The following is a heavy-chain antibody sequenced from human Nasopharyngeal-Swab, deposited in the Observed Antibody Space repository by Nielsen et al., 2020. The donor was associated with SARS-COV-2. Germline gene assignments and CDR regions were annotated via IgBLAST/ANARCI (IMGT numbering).Heavy chain of an antibody. V-gene: IGHV3-74*01. D-gene: IGHD5-24*01. Sequence: GESLKISCAASGFTFSSYWMHWVRQAPGKGLVWVSRINSDGSSTSYADSVKGRFTISRDNAKNTLYLQMNSLRAEDTAVYYCARARDGYATWFYYWGQGTLVTVSS. CDR3: ARARDGYATWFYY. CDR2: INSDGSST. CDR1: GFTFSSYW. J-gene: IGHJ4*02.